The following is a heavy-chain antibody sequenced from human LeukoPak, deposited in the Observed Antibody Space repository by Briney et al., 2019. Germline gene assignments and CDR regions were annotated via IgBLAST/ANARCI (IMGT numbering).Heavy chain of an antibody. CDR2: ISSSSDYI. J-gene: IGHJ5*02. CDR1: GFTFSSYA. Sequence: GGSLRLSCAASGFTFSSYAMSWVRQAPGKGLEWVSSISSSSDYIYYADSVKGRFTISRDNAKNSLYLQMKSLRAEDTAVYYCARGKTSQNIVIRKTYNWFDPWGQGTLVTVSS. D-gene: IGHD2/OR15-2a*01. CDR3: ARGKTSQNIVIRKTYNWFDP. V-gene: IGHV3-21*01.